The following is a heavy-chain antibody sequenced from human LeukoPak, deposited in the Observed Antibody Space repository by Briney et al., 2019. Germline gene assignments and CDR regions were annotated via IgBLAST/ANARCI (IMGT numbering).Heavy chain of an antibody. J-gene: IGHJ4*02. Sequence: GGSLRLSCAASGFTFSGYTMNWVRQAPGKGLEWVSSIISSGDTSYYTDSVKGRFTISRDNAKNSLYLQMNGLRDEGTAVYYCARGTYGSGFDYWGQGTLVTVSS. CDR3: ARGTYGSGFDY. V-gene: IGHV3-48*02. D-gene: IGHD3-10*01. CDR1: GFTFSGYT. CDR2: IISSGDTS.